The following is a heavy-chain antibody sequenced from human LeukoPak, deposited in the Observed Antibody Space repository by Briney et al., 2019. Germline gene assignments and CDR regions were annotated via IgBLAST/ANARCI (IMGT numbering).Heavy chain of an antibody. J-gene: IGHJ4*02. CDR3: ARDLVVGATTDY. V-gene: IGHV1-2*02. CDR2: INPNSGGT. Sequence: GAPVKVSCKASGYTFTGYYMHWVRQAPGQGLEWMGWINPNSGGTNYAQKFQGRVTMTRDTSISTAYMELSRLRSDDTAVYYCARDLVVGATTDYWGQGTLVTVSS. D-gene: IGHD1-26*01. CDR1: GYTFTGYY.